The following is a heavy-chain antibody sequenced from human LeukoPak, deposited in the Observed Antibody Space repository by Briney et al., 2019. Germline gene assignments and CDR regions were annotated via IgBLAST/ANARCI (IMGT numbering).Heavy chain of an antibody. D-gene: IGHD2-2*01. CDR3: ARYYCSTTSCPGIDY. CDR2: IYYSEST. J-gene: IGHJ4*02. Sequence: SETLSLTCTVSGGSISSSSYYWGWIRQPPGKGLEWIGSIYYSESTYYNPSLKSRVTISVDTSKNQFSLKLSSVTAADTAFYYCARYYCSTTSCPGIDYWGQGTLVTVSS. CDR1: GGSISSSSYY. V-gene: IGHV4-39*07.